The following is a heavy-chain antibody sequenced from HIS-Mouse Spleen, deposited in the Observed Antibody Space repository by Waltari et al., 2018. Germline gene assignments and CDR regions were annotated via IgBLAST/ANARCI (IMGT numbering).Heavy chain of an antibody. J-gene: IGHJ4*02. Sequence: QVTLRESGPALVKPTQTLTLTCTFSGFSLSTRGMCVSWILQPPGKALEWLARIDWDDDKYYSTSLKTRLTISKDTSKNQVVLTMTNMDPVDTATYYCARIAEGYSSGWYAFDYWGQGTLVTVSS. V-gene: IGHV2-70*15. D-gene: IGHD6-19*01. CDR2: IDWDDDK. CDR1: GFSLSTRGMC. CDR3: ARIAEGYSSGWYAFDY.